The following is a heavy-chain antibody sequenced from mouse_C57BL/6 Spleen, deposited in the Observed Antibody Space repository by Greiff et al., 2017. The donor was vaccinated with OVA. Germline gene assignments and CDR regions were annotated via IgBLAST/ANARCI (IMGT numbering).Heavy chain of an antibody. J-gene: IGHJ2*01. D-gene: IGHD1-1*01. Sequence: QVTLKESGPGILQPSQTLSLTCSFSGFSLSTFGMGVGWIRQPSGKGLEWLAHIWWDDDKYYNPALKSRLTISKDTSKNQVFLKIANVDTADTATYYCARMRYYGSYYYFDYWGQGTTLTVSS. CDR3: ARMRYYGSYYYFDY. CDR2: IWWDDDK. V-gene: IGHV8-8*01. CDR1: GFSLSTFGMG.